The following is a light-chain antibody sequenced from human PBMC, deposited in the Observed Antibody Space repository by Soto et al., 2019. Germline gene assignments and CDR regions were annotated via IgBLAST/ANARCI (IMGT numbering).Light chain of an antibody. Sequence: QSVLAQPPSASGSPGQSVTISCTVTSSDVGGYNYVSWYQQHPGKAPKLMIYEVSKRPSGVPDRFSGSKSGNTASLTVSGLQAEDEADYYCSSYAGSNNPYVFGTGTKV. CDR1: SSDVGGYNY. J-gene: IGLJ1*01. CDR2: EVS. CDR3: SSYAGSNNPYV. V-gene: IGLV2-8*01.